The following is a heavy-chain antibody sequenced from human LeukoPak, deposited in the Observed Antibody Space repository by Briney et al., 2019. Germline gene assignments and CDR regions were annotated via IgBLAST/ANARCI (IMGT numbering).Heavy chain of an antibody. CDR3: ARAPIAVAGVEVFDY. J-gene: IGHJ4*02. V-gene: IGHV4-59*12. CDR1: GGSISSYY. Sequence: SETLSLTCTVSGGSISSYYWSWIRQPPGKGLEWIGDTYYSGSTNYNPSLQSRVTISVDTSKNQFSLKLSSVTAADTAVYYCARAPIAVAGVEVFDYWGQGTLVTVSS. CDR2: TYYSGST. D-gene: IGHD6-19*01.